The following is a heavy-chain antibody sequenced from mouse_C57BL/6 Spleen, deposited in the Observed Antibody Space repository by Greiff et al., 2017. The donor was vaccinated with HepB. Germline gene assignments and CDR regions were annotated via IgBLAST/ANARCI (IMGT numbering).Heavy chain of an antibody. Sequence: EVQLQQSGPVLVKPGASVKMSCKASGYTFTDYYMNWVKQSHGKSLEWIGVINPYNGGTSYNQKFKGKATLTVDKSSSTAYMELNSLTSEDSAVYYCARGTSQATWFAYWGQGTRVTVSA. J-gene: IGHJ3*01. V-gene: IGHV1-19*01. CDR2: INPYNGGT. CDR1: GYTFTDYY. D-gene: IGHD3-2*02. CDR3: ARGTSQATWFAY.